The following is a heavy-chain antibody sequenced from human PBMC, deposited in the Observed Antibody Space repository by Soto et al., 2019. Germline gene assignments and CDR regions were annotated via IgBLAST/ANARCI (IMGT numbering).Heavy chain of an antibody. Sequence: GGSLRLSCAASGFTFSSYSMNWVRQAPGKGLEWVSSISSSSSYIYYADSVKGRFTISRDNAKNSLYLQMNSLRAEDTAVYYCARARTTVTTRLAFDIWGQGTMVTVSS. CDR1: GFTFSSYS. V-gene: IGHV3-21*01. D-gene: IGHD4-17*01. CDR3: ARARTTVTTRLAFDI. J-gene: IGHJ3*02. CDR2: ISSSSSYI.